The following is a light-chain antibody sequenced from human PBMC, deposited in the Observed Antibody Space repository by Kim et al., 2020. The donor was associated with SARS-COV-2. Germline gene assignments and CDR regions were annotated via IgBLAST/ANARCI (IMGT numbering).Light chain of an antibody. J-gene: IGLJ1*01. CDR1: SSNFGAGYD. Sequence: VTISCTGSSSNFGAGYDVHWYHQLPGTAPKLLIYGNSNRPSGVPDRFSGSKSGTSASLAITGLQAEDEADYYCQSYDSSLSGFYVFGTGTKVTVL. CDR2: GNS. V-gene: IGLV1-40*01. CDR3: QSYDSSLSGFYV.